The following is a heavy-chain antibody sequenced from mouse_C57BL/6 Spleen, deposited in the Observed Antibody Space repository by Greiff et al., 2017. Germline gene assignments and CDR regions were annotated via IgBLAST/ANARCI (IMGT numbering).Heavy chain of an antibody. CDR1: GYTFTSYG. CDR2: IYPRSGNT. Sequence: QVQLQQSGAELARPGASVKLSCKASGYTFTSYGISWVKQRTGQGLEWIGEIYPRSGNTYYNEKFKGKATLTADKSSSTAYMELRSLTSEDSAVYFCARVIYYYGSSSDWGQGTTLTVSS. D-gene: IGHD1-1*01. V-gene: IGHV1-81*01. CDR3: ARVIYYYGSSSD. J-gene: IGHJ2*01.